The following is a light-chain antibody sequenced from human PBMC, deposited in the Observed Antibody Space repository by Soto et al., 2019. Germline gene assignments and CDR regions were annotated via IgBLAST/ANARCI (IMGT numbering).Light chain of an antibody. CDR3: QQYVSLIT. CDR1: QSVSSSY. V-gene: IGKV3-20*01. Sequence: EIVLTQSPGTLSLSPGERATLSCRASQSVSSSYLAWYQHKPGQAPRLLIYGASNRATGIPDRFSGSGSETDFTLTISRLEHEDFAVYYCQQYVSLITFGQGTRLEIK. J-gene: IGKJ5*01. CDR2: GAS.